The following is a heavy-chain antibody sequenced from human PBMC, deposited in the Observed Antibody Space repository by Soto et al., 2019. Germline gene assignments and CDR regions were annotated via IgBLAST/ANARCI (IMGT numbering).Heavy chain of an antibody. V-gene: IGHV6-1*01. J-gene: IGHJ5*02. D-gene: IGHD3-10*01. Sequence: SQTLSLTCAISGDSASSNTAAWNWIRQSPSRGLEWLGRTSYRSKWYNDYAVSVKSRITINPDTSKNQFSLQLNSVTPEDTAVDYCARARITMVLRVITRLWFDPWGQGTLVTVSS. CDR3: ARARITMVLRVITRLWFDP. CDR2: TSYRSKWYN. CDR1: GDSASSNTAA.